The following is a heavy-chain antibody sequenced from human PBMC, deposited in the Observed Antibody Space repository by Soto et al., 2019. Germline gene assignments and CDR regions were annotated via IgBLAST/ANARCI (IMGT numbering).Heavy chain of an antibody. J-gene: IGHJ5*02. V-gene: IGHV3-30*18. CDR2: ISYDGSNK. CDR1: GFTFSSYG. Sequence: GGSLRLSCAASGFTFSSYGMHWVRQAPGKGLEWVAVISYDGSNKYYADSVRGRFTISRDNSKNTLYLQMNSLRAEDTAVYCCAKDRVGVVIIWDNWFDPWGQGTLVTVSS. CDR3: AKDRVGVVIIWDNWFDP. D-gene: IGHD3-3*01.